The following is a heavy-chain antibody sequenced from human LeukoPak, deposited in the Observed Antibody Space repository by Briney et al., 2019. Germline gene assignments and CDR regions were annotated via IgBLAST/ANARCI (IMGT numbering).Heavy chain of an antibody. CDR1: GGSFSGYY. V-gene: IGHV4-34*01. CDR3: ARSVYYDSSGEVYYFDY. D-gene: IGHD3-22*01. J-gene: IGHJ4*02. CDR2: INHSGST. Sequence: SETLSPTCAVYGGSFSGYYWSWIRQPPGKGLEWIGEINHSGSTNYNPSLKSRVTISVDTSKNQFSLKLSSVTAADTAVYYCARSVYYDSSGEVYYFDYWGQGTLVTVSS.